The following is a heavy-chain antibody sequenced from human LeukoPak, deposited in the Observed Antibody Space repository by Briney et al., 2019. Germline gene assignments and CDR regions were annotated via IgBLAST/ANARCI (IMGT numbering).Heavy chain of an antibody. CDR3: TARPVRGYSYGFPVGMDV. D-gene: IGHD5-18*01. CDR1: GYTFTSYG. J-gene: IGHJ6*04. Sequence: ASVKVSCKASGYTFTSYGISWVRQAPGQGLEWMGWISAYNGNTNYAQKLQGRVTMTTDTSTSTAYMELRSLRSEDTAVYYCTARPVRGYSYGFPVGMDVWGKGTTVTVSS. CDR2: ISAYNGNT. V-gene: IGHV1-18*01.